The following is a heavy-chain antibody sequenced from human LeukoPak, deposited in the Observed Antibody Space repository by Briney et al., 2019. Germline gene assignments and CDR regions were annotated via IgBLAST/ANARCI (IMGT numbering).Heavy chain of an antibody. D-gene: IGHD1-1*01. V-gene: IGHV4-31*03. Sequence: IPSQTLSLTCTVSGVSISSGGCYWSWIRQHPGKGLEWIGSIYNSGSTYFNPSLKSRVTISVDTSKNQFSLKLTSVTAADTAVYYCARGGTVSTPYYWGQGTLVTVSS. J-gene: IGHJ4*02. CDR1: GVSISSGGCY. CDR2: IYNSGST. CDR3: ARGGTVSTPYY.